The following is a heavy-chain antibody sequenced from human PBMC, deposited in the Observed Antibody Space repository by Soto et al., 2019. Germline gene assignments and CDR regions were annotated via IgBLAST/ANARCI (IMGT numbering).Heavy chain of an antibody. Sequence: PSETLSLTCTVSGGSISSYYGSWIRQPPGKGLEWIGYIYYSGSTNYNPSLKSRVTISVDTSKNQFSLKLSSVTAADTAVYYCARLLFGAANWFDPWGQGTLVTVSS. D-gene: IGHD3-10*01. V-gene: IGHV4-59*01. CDR3: ARLLFGAANWFDP. J-gene: IGHJ5*02. CDR2: IYYSGST. CDR1: GGSISSYY.